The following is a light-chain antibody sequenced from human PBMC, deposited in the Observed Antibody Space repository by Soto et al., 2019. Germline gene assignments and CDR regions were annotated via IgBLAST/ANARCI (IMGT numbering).Light chain of an antibody. J-gene: IGKJ1*01. CDR3: QQYGSSQGT. V-gene: IGKV3-20*01. CDR1: QSGSSSY. Sequence: EIVLPQSPGTLSLSPGERATLSCRASQSGSSSYLAWYQQKPGQTPRLLIYDTSSRATGIPDRFSGSGSGTDFTLTISRLAPEDFPVYYCQQYGSSQGTYGHGTKVDIK. CDR2: DTS.